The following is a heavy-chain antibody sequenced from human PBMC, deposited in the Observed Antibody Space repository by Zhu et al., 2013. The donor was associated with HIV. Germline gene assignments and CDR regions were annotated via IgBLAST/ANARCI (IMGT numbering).Heavy chain of an antibody. CDR3: ARGGYFDSSGYFRKSTWYFDL. J-gene: IGHJ2*01. V-gene: IGHV1-8*01. CDR2: MNPNSGNT. CDR1: GYTFTSYD. D-gene: IGHD3-22*01. Sequence: QVQLVQSGAEVKKPGASVKVSCKASGYTFTSYDINWVRQATGQGLEWMGWMNPNSGNTGYAQKFQGRVTMTRNTSISTAYMELSSLRSEDTAVYYCARGGYFDSSGYFRKSTWYFDLWGRGTLVTVSS.